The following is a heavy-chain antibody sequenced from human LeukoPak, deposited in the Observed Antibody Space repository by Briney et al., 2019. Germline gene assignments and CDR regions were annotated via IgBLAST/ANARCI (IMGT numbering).Heavy chain of an antibody. D-gene: IGHD1-26*01. CDR3: ARGVVGATISVPEDAFDI. Sequence: GASVKVSCKASGYTFTSYGISWVRQAPGQGLEWMGWISAYNGNTNYAQKLQGRVTMTTDTSTSTAYMELRSLRSDDTAVYYCARGVVGATISVPEDAFDIWGQGTMVTVSS. J-gene: IGHJ3*02. V-gene: IGHV1-18*01. CDR1: GYTFTSYG. CDR2: ISAYNGNT.